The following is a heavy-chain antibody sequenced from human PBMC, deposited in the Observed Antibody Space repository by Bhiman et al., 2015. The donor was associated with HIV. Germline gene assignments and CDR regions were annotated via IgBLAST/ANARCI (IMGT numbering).Heavy chain of an antibody. CDR2: IRYDGRNK. Sequence: QVQLVESGGGVVQPGGSLRLSCAASGFTFSTYGMHWVRQAPGKGLEWVAFIRYDGRNKNYADSVKGRFTISRDNSKNTLYLQMNSLRAEDTAVYYCATLHYYDSSGSPYYYFGMDVRGTEGTTVTV. V-gene: IGHV3-30*02. CDR1: GFTFSTYG. CDR3: ATLHYYDSSGSPYYYFGMDVR. D-gene: IGHD3-22*01. J-gene: IGHJ6*02.